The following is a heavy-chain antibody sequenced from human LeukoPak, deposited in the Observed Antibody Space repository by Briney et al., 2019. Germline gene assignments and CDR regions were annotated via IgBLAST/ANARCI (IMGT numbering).Heavy chain of an antibody. CDR1: GFTFSSYS. CDR3: VRGADTGYSSDS. Sequence: TGGSLRLSCAASGFTFSSYSMNWARQAPGKGLVWVSRINSDGRSTNYADSVKGRFSISRDNAENTLYLQMNSLRVEDTAVYYCVRGADTGYSSDSWGQGTLVTVSS. J-gene: IGHJ4*02. V-gene: IGHV3-74*01. CDR2: INSDGRST. D-gene: IGHD3-9*01.